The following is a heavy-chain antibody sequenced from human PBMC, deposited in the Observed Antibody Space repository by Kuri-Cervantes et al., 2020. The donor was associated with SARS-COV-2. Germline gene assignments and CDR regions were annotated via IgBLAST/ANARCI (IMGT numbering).Heavy chain of an antibody. V-gene: IGHV1-18*04. CDR1: GYTFTGYY. CDR3: ARDFGGPGYLPAVGFDY. D-gene: IGHD6-19*01. J-gene: IGHJ4*02. CDR2: ISAYNGNT. Sequence: ASVKVSCKASGYTFTGYYTHWVRQAPGQGLEWMGWISAYNGNTNYAQKLQGRVTMTTDTSTSTAYMELRSLRSDDTAVYYCARDFGGPGYLPAVGFDYWGQGTLVTVSS.